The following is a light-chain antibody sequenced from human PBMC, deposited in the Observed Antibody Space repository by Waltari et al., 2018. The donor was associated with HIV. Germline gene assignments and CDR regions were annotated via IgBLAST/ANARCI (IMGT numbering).Light chain of an antibody. V-gene: IGLV3-21*04. CDR1: NIGGKL. CDR3: QVWVDSRDVAVI. J-gene: IGLJ2*01. CDR2: DDN. Sequence: TQPPSVSVAPGKTARITCGGDNIGGKLVHWYQQKPGQAPVLVICDDNDRPSGIPERFSGSNSVNTATLTISRVEGGDEADYYCQVWVDSRDVAVIFGGGTKLTVL.